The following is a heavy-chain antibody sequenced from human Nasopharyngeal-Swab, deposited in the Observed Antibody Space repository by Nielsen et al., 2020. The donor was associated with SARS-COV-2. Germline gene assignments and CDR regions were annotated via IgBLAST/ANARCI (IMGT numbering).Heavy chain of an antibody. Sequence: WIRQPQQKGLEWIGEIYHSGSTNYNPSLKSRVTISVDKSKNQFSLKLSSVTAADTAVYYCARGRGGWLGVNWFDPWGQGTLVTVSS. D-gene: IGHD3-10*01. J-gene: IGHJ5*02. CDR2: IYHSGST. V-gene: IGHV4-4*02. CDR3: ARGRGGWLGVNWFDP.